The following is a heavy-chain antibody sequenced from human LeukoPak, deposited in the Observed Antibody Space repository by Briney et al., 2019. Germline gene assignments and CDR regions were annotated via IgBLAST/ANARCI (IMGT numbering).Heavy chain of an antibody. Sequence: PGRSLRLSCAASGFTFSSYGMHWVRQAPGKGLEWVAVISYDGSNKYYADSVKGRFTISRDNSKNTLYLQMNSLRAEDTAVYYCARDRLSRVGRTSSGWHYWGQGTLVTVSS. V-gene: IGHV3-30*19. J-gene: IGHJ4*02. D-gene: IGHD6-19*01. CDR3: ARDRLSRVGRTSSGWHY. CDR1: GFTFSSYG. CDR2: ISYDGSNK.